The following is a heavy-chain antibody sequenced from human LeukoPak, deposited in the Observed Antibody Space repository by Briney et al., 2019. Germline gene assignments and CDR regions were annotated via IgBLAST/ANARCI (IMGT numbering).Heavy chain of an antibody. J-gene: IGHJ6*03. CDR1: GFTSGDYA. CDR2: IRSKAYGGTP. CDR3: ARRQNSVTIFGMIRVGYYYMDV. D-gene: IGHD3-3*01. Sequence: GGSLRLSCSASGFTSGDYAVSWVRQAPGKGLEWVSFIRSKAYGGTPEYAASVKGRFTISREEYISIAYLEMNSLRAEDTAVYYCARRQNSVTIFGMIRVGYYYMDVWGKGTTVTVSS. V-gene: IGHV3-49*04.